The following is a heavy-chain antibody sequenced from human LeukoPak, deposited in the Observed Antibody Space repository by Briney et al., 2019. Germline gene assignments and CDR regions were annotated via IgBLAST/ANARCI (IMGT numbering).Heavy chain of an antibody. D-gene: IGHD6-19*01. CDR1: GGSISSSTYY. CDR2: IFYSGRT. Sequence: SETLSLTCTVSGGSISSSTYYWGWIRQPPGKGLEWIGSIFYSGRTYYNPSLKSRVTMSVDTSKNQFSLRLSSVNAADTAVYYCASASQWLVWGDWGQGTLVTVSS. J-gene: IGHJ1*01. CDR3: ASASQWLVWGD. V-gene: IGHV4-39*07.